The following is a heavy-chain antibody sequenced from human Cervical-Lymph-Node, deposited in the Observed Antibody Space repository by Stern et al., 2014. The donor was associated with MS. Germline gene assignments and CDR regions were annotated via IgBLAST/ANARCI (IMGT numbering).Heavy chain of an antibody. CDR3: TRDIGPGGGASHDH. Sequence: QLVESGGGFVQPGRSLRLSCAASGFRFDDYAMHWVRQAPGKGLEWVSRISWNGGDIEYADSVKGRFAVSRDNAENSLYLQMSTLRREDTAFYYCTRDIGPGGGASHDHWGKGTLVIVSS. V-gene: IGHV3-9*01. D-gene: IGHD2-21*01. CDR2: ISWNGGDI. CDR1: GFRFDDYA. J-gene: IGHJ5*02.